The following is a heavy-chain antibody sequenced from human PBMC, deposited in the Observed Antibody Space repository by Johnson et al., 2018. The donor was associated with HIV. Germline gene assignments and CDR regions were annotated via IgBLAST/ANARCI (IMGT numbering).Heavy chain of an antibody. CDR1: GFTFSSYW. CDR3: AKSVTGAAAVADAFDI. V-gene: IGHV3-7*05. CDR2: IKQDGSEK. J-gene: IGHJ3*02. D-gene: IGHD6-13*01. Sequence: VQLVESGGGLVQPGGSLRLSCAASGFTFSSYWMSWVRHAPGKGLEWVANIKQDGSEKYYVDSVKGRFTISRDNAKNSLYLQMNSLRAEDTALYYCAKSVTGAAAVADAFDIWGQGTMVTVSS.